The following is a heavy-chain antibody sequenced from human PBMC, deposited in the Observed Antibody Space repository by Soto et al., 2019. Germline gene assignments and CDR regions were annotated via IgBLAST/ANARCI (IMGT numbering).Heavy chain of an antibody. Sequence: EVQLLESGGGLVQPGGSLRLSCAASGFTFSSYAMSWVRQAPGKGLEWVSAISGSGGSTYYADSVKGRLTISRDNSKNTLYLQMNSLRAEDTAVYYCAKADIVVVVAATVFDYWGQGTLVTVSS. CDR2: ISGSGGST. CDR3: AKADIVVVVAATVFDY. CDR1: GFTFSSYA. J-gene: IGHJ4*02. V-gene: IGHV3-23*01. D-gene: IGHD2-15*01.